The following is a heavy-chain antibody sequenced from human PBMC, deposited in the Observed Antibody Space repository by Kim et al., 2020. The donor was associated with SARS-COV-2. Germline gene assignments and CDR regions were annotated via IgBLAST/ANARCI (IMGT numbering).Heavy chain of an antibody. Sequence: GGSLRLSCAASGFTFSSSWMHWVRQAPGKGLVWVSGINTDGTNTRYADSVKGRFTISRDNAKSTLYLQMNSLRAEDTAVYYCARVYGMDVWGEGTTVTVSS. V-gene: IGHV3-74*01. CDR3: ARVYGMDV. CDR2: INTDGTNT. CDR1: GFTFSSSW. J-gene: IGHJ6*01.